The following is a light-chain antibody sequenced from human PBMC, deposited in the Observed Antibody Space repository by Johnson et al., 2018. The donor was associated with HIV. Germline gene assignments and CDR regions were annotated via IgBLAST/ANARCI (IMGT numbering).Light chain of an antibody. CDR2: ENN. V-gene: IGLV1-51*02. CDR1: SSNIGNNY. Sequence: QDVLTQPPSVSAAPGQKVTISCSGSSSNIGNNYVSWYQQLPGTAPKLLIYENNKRPSGIPDRFSGSKSGTSATLGITGLPTGDEADYYCGTWDSSLSAVFGTGTKVTVL. J-gene: IGLJ1*01. CDR3: GTWDSSLSAV.